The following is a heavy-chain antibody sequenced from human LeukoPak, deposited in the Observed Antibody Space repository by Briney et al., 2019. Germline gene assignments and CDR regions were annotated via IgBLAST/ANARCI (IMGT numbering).Heavy chain of an antibody. D-gene: IGHD3-3*02. CDR1: GGTFSSYA. Sequence: ASVKVSCKASGGTFSSYAISWVRQAPGKGLEWMGGFDPEDGETIYAQKFQGRVTMTEDTSTDTAYMELSSLRSEDTAVYYCATTSGFHLWSGNYGFDYWAREPWSPSPQ. V-gene: IGHV1-24*01. CDR2: FDPEDGET. CDR3: ATTSGFHLWSGNYGFDY. J-gene: IGHJ4*02.